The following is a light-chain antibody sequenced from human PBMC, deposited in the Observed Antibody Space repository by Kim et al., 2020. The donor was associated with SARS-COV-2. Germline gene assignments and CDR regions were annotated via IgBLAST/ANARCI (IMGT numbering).Light chain of an antibody. V-gene: IGLV1-44*01. CDR3: AAWDDRLSGPV. Sequence: QSVLTQPPSASGTPGQKITIFCSGDRSNIGTYAVHWYQHRPGTAPQLLIYGNDQRPSGVPDRFSGSKSGTSASLDISGLQSADEAQYSCAAWDDRLSGPVFGRGTKVTVL. CDR1: RSNIGTYA. CDR2: GND. J-gene: IGLJ6*01.